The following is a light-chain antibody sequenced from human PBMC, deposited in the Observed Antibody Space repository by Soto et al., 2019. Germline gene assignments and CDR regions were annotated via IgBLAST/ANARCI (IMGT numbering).Light chain of an antibody. CDR2: EAS. V-gene: IGLV2-8*01. J-gene: IGLJ7*01. CDR3: SSYGGSNILI. Sequence: QSALTQPPSASGSPGQSVTISCTGTSSDVGGHNYVSWYQQHPGKAPKLMIYEASERPSGVPDRFSGSKSGNTASLTVSGLQAEDEGDYYCSSYGGSNILIFGGGTQLTVL. CDR1: SSDVGGHNY.